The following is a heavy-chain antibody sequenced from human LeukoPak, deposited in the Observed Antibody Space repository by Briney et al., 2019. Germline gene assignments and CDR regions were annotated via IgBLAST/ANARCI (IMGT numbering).Heavy chain of an antibody. D-gene: IGHD1-1*01. CDR3: ARHLYNWNEGELFDY. V-gene: IGHV4-39*01. CDR2: IYYSGST. Sequence: PSETLSLTSTVSGGSVSSGSYYWSWLRQPPGKGLEWIGSIYYSGSTYYNPSLKSRVTISVDTSKNQFSLKLSSVTAADTAVYYCARHLYNWNEGELFDYWGQGTLVTVSS. J-gene: IGHJ4*02. CDR1: GGSVSSGSYY.